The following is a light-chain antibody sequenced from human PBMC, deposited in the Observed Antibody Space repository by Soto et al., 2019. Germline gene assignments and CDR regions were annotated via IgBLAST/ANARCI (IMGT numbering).Light chain of an antibody. Sequence: QSALTQPASVSGPPGQSITISCTGTGSDVGGYNYVSWYQQHPGKAPKLMIYDVSNRPSGVSNRFSGSKSGNTASLTISGLQAEDEADYYCSSYTSSSLYVFGTGTKVTVL. CDR3: SSYTSSSLYV. V-gene: IGLV2-14*01. CDR1: GSDVGGYNY. CDR2: DVS. J-gene: IGLJ1*01.